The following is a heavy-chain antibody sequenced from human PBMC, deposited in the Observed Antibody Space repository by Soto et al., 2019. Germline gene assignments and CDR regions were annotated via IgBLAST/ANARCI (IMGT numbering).Heavy chain of an antibody. CDR2: IYSGGTT. J-gene: IGHJ4*02. V-gene: IGHV3-66*01. Sequence: GGSLRLSCATSGFTISSHYMSWVRQAPGKGLEWVSIIYSGGTTNHADSVKGRFTISRDTSKNTLFLQMNSLRAEDTAVYYCARVGYSSLYFDYWAQGT. CDR1: GFTISSHY. CDR3: ARVGYSSLYFDY. D-gene: IGHD4-4*01.